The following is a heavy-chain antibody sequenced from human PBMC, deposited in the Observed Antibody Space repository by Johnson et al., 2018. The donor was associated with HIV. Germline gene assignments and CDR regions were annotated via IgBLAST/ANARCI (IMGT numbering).Heavy chain of an antibody. D-gene: IGHD4-17*01. CDR2: ISSSGDII. CDR3: ARRTVTALFDI. Sequence: QMLLVESGGGLVKPGGSLRLSCAASGFTFSDYYMTWIRQAPGKGLEWLSFISSSGDIIRYADSVKGRFTISRANAKNSLILQMNSLRDEDTAVYYCARRTVTALFDIWGQGTLVTVSS. V-gene: IGHV3-11*04. CDR1: GFTFSDYY. J-gene: IGHJ3*02.